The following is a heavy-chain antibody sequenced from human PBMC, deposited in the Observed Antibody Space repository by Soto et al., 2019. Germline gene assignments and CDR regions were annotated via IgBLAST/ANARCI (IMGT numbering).Heavy chain of an antibody. CDR3: TRGYGDYVRDY. V-gene: IGHV3-73*01. Sequence: EVHLVESGGGLVQPGGSLKLSCAVSGFTFSGSAMHWVRQASGKGLEWVGRIRSKSNSYATAYAASVKGRFTISRDDSKNTAYLQMNSLKTEDTAVYYCTRGYGDYVRDYWGQGTLVTVSS. CDR2: IRSKSNSYAT. D-gene: IGHD4-17*01. CDR1: GFTFSGSA. J-gene: IGHJ4*02.